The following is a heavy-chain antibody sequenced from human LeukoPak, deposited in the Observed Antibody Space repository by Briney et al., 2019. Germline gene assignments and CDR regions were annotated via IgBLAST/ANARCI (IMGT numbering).Heavy chain of an antibody. V-gene: IGHV1-18*01. CDR1: GYTFTSYD. CDR2: ISAYNGNT. Sequence: ASVKVSCKASGYTFTSYDISWVRQAPGQGLEWMGWISAYNGNTNYAQKLQGRVTMTTDTSTSTAYMELRSLRSDDTAVYYCARAPDIPGGVRFDPWGQGTLVTVSS. J-gene: IGHJ5*02. CDR3: ARAPDIPGGVRFDP. D-gene: IGHD2-15*01.